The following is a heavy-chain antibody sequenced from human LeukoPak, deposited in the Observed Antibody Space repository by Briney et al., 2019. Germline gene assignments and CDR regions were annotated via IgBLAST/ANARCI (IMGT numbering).Heavy chain of an antibody. J-gene: IGHJ3*01. D-gene: IGHD3-22*01. CDR1: GYSISSGYY. Sequence: SETLSLTCTVSGYSISSGYYWGWIRQPPGKGLEWIGIINYSESTYYNPSLKSRITMSVDTSKHQFSLILSSVTAADTAVYYCARRLGQIVANAFDVWGQGTMITVSS. CDR3: ARRLGQIVANAFDV. CDR2: INYSEST. V-gene: IGHV4-38-2*02.